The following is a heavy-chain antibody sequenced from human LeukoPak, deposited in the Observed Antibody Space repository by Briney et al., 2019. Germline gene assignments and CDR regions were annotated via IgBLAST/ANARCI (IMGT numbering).Heavy chain of an antibody. V-gene: IGHV1-18*04. CDR1: GYTFTSYG. J-gene: IGHJ4*02. CDR2: ISAYNGNT. D-gene: IGHD6-13*01. Sequence: ASVKVSCKASGYTFTSYGISWVRQAPGQGLEWMGWISAYNGNTNYAQKLQGRVTMTTDTSTSTAHMELRSLRSDDTAVYYCARSPQQLVPFDYWGQGTLVTVSS. CDR3: ARSPQQLVPFDY.